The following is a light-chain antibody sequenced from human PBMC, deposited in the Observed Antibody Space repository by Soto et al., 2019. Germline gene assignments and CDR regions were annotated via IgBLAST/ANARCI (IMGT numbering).Light chain of an antibody. CDR1: QSVGSN. CDR3: QQYNNWPPDRT. V-gene: IGKV3-15*01. Sequence: EIVMKQSPATLSVSPGERATLSCRASQSVGSNLAWYQQKPGQAPTLLIYGASTRATGIPARFSGSGSGTEFTLTISSLQSEDFAIYFCQQYNNWPPDRTFGQGTKVEIK. J-gene: IGKJ1*01. CDR2: GAS.